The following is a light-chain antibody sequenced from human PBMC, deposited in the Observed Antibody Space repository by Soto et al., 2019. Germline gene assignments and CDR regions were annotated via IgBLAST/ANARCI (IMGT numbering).Light chain of an antibody. CDR1: QSISSW. CDR3: QQYNSYSLS. CDR2: DAS. V-gene: IGKV1-5*01. Sequence: DIQMTQSPSTLSASVGDRVTITCWASQSISSWLAWYQQKPGKAPKLLIYDASSLESGVPSRFSGSGSGTEFTLTISSLQPDDFATYYCQQYNSYSLSFGQGTKV. J-gene: IGKJ1*01.